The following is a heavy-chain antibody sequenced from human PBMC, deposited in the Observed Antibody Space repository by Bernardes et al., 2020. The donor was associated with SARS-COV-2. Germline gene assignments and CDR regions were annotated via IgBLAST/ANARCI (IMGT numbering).Heavy chain of an antibody. J-gene: IGHJ2*01. D-gene: IGHD6-25*01. Sequence: GGSLRLSCAASGFTFSSYAMNWVRQAPGKGLEWVSRISDIGDSIYYAESVKGRFTISRDNSQNILYLQMNSLRAEDTAIYYCAKGGHSRDYLLWYFDLWGRGTLVTVSS. CDR1: GFTFSSYA. V-gene: IGHV3-23*01. CDR3: AKGGHSRDYLLWYFDL. CDR2: ISDIGDSI.